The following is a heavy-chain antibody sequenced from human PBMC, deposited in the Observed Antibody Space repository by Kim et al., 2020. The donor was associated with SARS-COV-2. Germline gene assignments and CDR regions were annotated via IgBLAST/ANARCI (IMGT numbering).Heavy chain of an antibody. Sequence: ASVKVSCKTSGYTFISYAVHWVRQAPGQRLEWMGWINTGNGNAEYSQSFQGRVTITRDTSASTAYMELSSLRSEDTAVYYCARDGLGVAAAQKGCLDYWG. CDR1: GYTFISYA. J-gene: IGHJ4*01. V-gene: IGHV1-3*04. D-gene: IGHD6-13*01. CDR3: ARDGLGVAAAQKGCLDY. CDR2: INTGNGNA.